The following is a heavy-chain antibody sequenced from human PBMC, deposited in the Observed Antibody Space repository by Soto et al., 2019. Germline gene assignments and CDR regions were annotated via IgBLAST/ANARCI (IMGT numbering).Heavy chain of an antibody. Sequence: QVQLVESGGGLVKPGGSLRLSCAASGFTFSDYYMSWIRQAPGKGLEWVSYISSSGSTIYYADSGKGRFTISRDNAKKSLYLQMNSLRAEDTAVYYCARDASYYDILTGYSAGDAVDIWGQGTMVTVSS. CDR3: ARDASYYDILTGYSAGDAVDI. CDR1: GFTFSDYY. CDR2: ISSSGSTI. D-gene: IGHD3-9*01. J-gene: IGHJ3*02. V-gene: IGHV3-11*01.